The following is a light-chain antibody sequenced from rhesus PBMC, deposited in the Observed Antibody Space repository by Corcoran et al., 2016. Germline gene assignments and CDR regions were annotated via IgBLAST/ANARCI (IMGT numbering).Light chain of an antibody. CDR1: SSDIGGYNY. CDR2: AVS. J-gene: IGLJ1*01. Sequence: QAALTQPRSVSGSPGQSVTISCTGTSSDIGGYNYVSWYQQHPGTAPKLMIYAVSKRPSGVSDRFSGSKSGNTASLTISGLQAEDAADYYCSSYAGSNTYIFGAGTRLTVL. CDR3: SSYAGSNTYI. V-gene: IGLV2-32*02.